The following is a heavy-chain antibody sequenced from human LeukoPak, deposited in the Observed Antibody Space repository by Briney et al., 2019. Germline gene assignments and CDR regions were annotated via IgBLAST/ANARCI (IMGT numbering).Heavy chain of an antibody. D-gene: IGHD6-13*01. CDR2: ISGSGGST. CDR3: AKSGAAQAAGTMYYFDY. J-gene: IGHJ4*02. V-gene: IGHV3-23*01. Sequence: PGGSLRLSCEASGFTFRSYAMTWVRQAPGKGLEWVSAISGSGGSTYYADSVKGRFTISRDNSKNTLYLQMNSLRAEDTAVYYCAKSGAAQAAGTMYYFDYWGQGTLVTVSS. CDR1: GFTFRSYA.